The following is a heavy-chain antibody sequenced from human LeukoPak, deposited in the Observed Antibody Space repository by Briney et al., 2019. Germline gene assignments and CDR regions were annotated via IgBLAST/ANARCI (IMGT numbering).Heavy chain of an antibody. CDR1: GYTFTSYG. V-gene: IGHV1-18*01. J-gene: IGHJ5*02. CDR3: ARVWSYDILTGQLSGLHWFDP. Sequence: ASVKVSCKASGYTFTSYGISWVRQAPGQGLEWMGWISAYNGNTNYAQKPQGRVTMTTDTSTSTAYMELRSLRSDDTAVYYCARVWSYDILTGQLSGLHWFDPWGQGTLVTVSS. CDR2: ISAYNGNT. D-gene: IGHD3-9*01.